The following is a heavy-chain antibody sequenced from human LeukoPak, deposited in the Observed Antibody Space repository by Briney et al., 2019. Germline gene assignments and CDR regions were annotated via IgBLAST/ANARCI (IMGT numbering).Heavy chain of an antibody. J-gene: IGHJ4*02. V-gene: IGHV1-18*01. D-gene: IGHD3-10*02. CDR3: ARGQTMYY. Sequence: ASVTVSCKASGYTFKNFFISWVRQAPGQGLEWVGWISPHSHTTHYAEKFQGRVTMTTDTSTTTVYMELRSLRSDDTAVYFCARGQTMYYWGQGTPVTVSS. CDR2: ISPHSHTT. CDR1: GYTFKNFF.